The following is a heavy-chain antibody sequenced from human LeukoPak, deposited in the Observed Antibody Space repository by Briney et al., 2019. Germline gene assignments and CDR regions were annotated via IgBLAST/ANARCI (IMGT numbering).Heavy chain of an antibody. CDR2: ISSSGSTI. V-gene: IGHV3-48*03. CDR3: ARGDTAMVPDY. J-gene: IGHJ4*02. D-gene: IGHD5-18*01. Sequence: GGSLRLSCAASGFTFSSYEMNWVRQAPVKGREWVSYISSSGSTIYYADSVKGRFTISRDNAKNSLYLQMNSLIAEDTAVYYCARGDTAMVPDYWGQGTLVTVSS. CDR1: GFTFSSYE.